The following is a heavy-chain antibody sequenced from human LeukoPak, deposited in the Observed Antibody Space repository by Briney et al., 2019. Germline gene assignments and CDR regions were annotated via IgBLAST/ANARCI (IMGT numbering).Heavy chain of an antibody. CDR2: INPSGGST. Sequence: ASVKVSCKASGYTFTSYYMHWVRQAPGQGLEWMGIINPSGGSTSYAQKFQGRVTMTRDTSTSTVYMELSSLRSEDTAVYYCARGVGDLYYDFWSGYRIFDYWGQGTLVTVSS. V-gene: IGHV1-46*01. CDR3: ARGVGDLYYDFWSGYRIFDY. CDR1: GYTFTSYY. D-gene: IGHD3-3*01. J-gene: IGHJ4*02.